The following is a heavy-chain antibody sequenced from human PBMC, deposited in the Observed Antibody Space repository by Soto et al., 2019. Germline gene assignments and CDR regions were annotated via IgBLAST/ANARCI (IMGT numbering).Heavy chain of an antibody. CDR2: VSGTGRST. D-gene: IGHD3-22*01. J-gene: IGHJ5*02. V-gene: IGHV3-23*01. CDR3: AKTYYYDSSGYSA. CDR1: GFTFSSYV. Sequence: GGSLRLSCAASGFTFSSYVMSWVRQAPGKGLEWVSAVSGTGRSTYYADSVRGRFTISRDNSKNTLYLQMNSLRAEDTAVYYCAKTYYYDSSGYSAWGQGTLVTVSS.